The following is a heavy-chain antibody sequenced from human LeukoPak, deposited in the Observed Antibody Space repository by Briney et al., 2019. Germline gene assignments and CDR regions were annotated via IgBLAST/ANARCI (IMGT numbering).Heavy chain of an antibody. D-gene: IGHD1-26*01. V-gene: IGHV3-30*02. J-gene: IGHJ4*02. CDR1: GFTFSSYG. Sequence: GGSLRLSCAASGFTFSSYGMHWVRQAPGKGLEWVAFIRYDGSNKYYADSVKGRFTISRDNSKNTLYLQMNSLRAEDTAVYYCARGLLGATTSYFDYWGQGTLVTVSS. CDR3: ARGLLGATTSYFDY. CDR2: IRYDGSNK.